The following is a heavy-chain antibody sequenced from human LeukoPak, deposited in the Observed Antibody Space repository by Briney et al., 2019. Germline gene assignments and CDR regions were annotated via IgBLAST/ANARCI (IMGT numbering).Heavy chain of an antibody. D-gene: IGHD6-13*01. CDR3: ARHVYSSSWIYYYYYMDV. J-gene: IGHJ6*03. V-gene: IGHV4-39*01. CDR2: MYYSGST. Sequence: SETLSLTCTVSGGSMSSSSYYWGWIRQPPGKGLEWIVSMYYSGSTYYNPSLKSRVTISVDTSKNQFSLKLSSVTAADTAVYFCARHVYSSSWIYYYYYMDVWGKGTTVTVSS. CDR1: GGSMSSSSYY.